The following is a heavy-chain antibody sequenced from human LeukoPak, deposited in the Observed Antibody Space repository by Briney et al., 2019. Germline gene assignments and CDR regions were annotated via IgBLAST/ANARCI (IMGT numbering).Heavy chain of an antibody. CDR3: ARAASSWSFDY. V-gene: IGHV4-59*01. CDR2: IYYSGST. J-gene: IGHJ4*02. D-gene: IGHD6-13*01. Sequence: PSETLSLTCTVSGVSISNYYWSWIRQPPGKGLEWIGYIYYSGSTNYSPSLKSRVTISVGTSKNQFSLKLSSVTAADTAVYYCARAASSWSFDYWGQGTLVTVSS. CDR1: GVSISNYY.